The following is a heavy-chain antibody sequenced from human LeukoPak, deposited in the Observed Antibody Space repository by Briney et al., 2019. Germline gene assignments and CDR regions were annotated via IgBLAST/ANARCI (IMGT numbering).Heavy chain of an antibody. CDR3: ARDRGLLWFGESAYYFDY. CDR1: GYTFTSYY. Sequence: SVKVSCKASGYTFTSYYMHWVRQAPGQGLEWMGGIIPIFGTANYAQKFQGRVTITADESTSTAYMELSSLRSEDTAVYYCARDRGLLWFGESAYYFDYWGQGTLVTVSS. J-gene: IGHJ4*02. D-gene: IGHD3-10*01. V-gene: IGHV1-69*13. CDR2: IIPIFGTA.